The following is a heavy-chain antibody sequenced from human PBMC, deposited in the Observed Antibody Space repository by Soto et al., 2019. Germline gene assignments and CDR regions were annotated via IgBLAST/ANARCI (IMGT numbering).Heavy chain of an antibody. CDR2: IYHSGST. Sequence: PSETLSLTCAVSGGSISSGGYSWSWIRQPPGKGLEWIGYIYHSGSTYYNPSLKSRVTISVDRSKNQFSLKLGSVTAADTAVYYCASRYCSSTSCYYDPWGQGTLVTVSS. J-gene: IGHJ5*02. D-gene: IGHD2-2*01. CDR1: GGSISSGGYS. CDR3: ASRYCSSTSCYYDP. V-gene: IGHV4-30-2*01.